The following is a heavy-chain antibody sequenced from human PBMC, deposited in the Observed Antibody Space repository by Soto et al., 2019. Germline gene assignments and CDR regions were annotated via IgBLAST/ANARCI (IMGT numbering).Heavy chain of an antibody. CDR1: GYRFVSYW. Sequence: PGEPNQNWRKGSGYRFVSYWIGRVRKKQGKGLEWMGIIYPGDSDTRYSPSFQGQVTISADKSISTAYLQWSSLKASDTAMYYCARLGTYYDFWSGYPRAFDIWGQGTMVTVSS. CDR3: ARLGTYYDFWSGYPRAFDI. CDR2: IYPGDSDT. D-gene: IGHD3-3*01. V-gene: IGHV5-51*01. J-gene: IGHJ3*02.